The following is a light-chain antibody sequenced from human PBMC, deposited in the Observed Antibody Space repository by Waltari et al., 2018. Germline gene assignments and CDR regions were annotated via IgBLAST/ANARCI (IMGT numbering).Light chain of an antibody. CDR3: LQFYTYAYT. Sequence: DIQMTQSPSSLSASVGDRVTITCRASQDIRNDLGWYQQRPGKAPKRLVYGASILQSGVPSRFSGSGSGTEFTLTITSLQPDDSATYHCLQFYTYAYTFGRGTRLEIK. J-gene: IGKJ2*01. CDR2: GAS. CDR1: QDIRND. V-gene: IGKV1-17*01.